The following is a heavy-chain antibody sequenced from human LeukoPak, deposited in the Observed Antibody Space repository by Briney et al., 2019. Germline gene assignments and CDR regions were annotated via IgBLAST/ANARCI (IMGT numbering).Heavy chain of an antibody. Sequence: GESLKISCAASGFTFSSHWMHWVRQAPGKGLVWVSFINNDGGVTSYADSVKGRFTISRDNAKNTLYLQMKSLRAEDTAMYYCARGGQGAVDYWGPGTLVTVSS. CDR1: GFTFSSHW. CDR3: ARGGQGAVDY. D-gene: IGHD3-16*01. CDR2: INNDGGVT. V-gene: IGHV3-74*01. J-gene: IGHJ4*02.